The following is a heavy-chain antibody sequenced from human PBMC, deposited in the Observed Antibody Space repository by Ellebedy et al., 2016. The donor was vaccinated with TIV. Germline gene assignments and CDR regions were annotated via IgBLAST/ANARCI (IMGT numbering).Heavy chain of an antibody. J-gene: IGHJ5*02. V-gene: IGHV4-39*01. D-gene: IGHD3-3*01. Sequence: SETLSLXXSVSNGSLSGGGYYWAWIRQPPGKGLEWIGSVYHSGSTYYNSSLKSRVTISVDSSNNQFSLKLTSVTAADTAVYYCARLGRITLFARNPWFDPWGQGTLVTVSA. CDR3: ARLGRITLFARNPWFDP. CDR1: NGSLSGGGYY. CDR2: VYHSGST.